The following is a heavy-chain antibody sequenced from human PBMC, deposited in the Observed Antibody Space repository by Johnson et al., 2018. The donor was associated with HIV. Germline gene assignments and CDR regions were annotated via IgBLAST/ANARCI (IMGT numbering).Heavy chain of an antibody. V-gene: IGHV3-20*04. J-gene: IGHJ3*02. D-gene: IGHD3-22*01. CDR1: GFTFDDYG. Sequence: VQLVESGGGVVRPGGSLRLSCAASGFTFDDYGMSWVRQVPGKGLEWVSGINWNGGNTGYADSVKGRFTISRDNAKNSLYLQMNSLRAEDTALYYCAAYYDSSGYPRFGDAFDIWGQGTMVTVS. CDR2: INWNGGNT. CDR3: AAYYDSSGYPRFGDAFDI.